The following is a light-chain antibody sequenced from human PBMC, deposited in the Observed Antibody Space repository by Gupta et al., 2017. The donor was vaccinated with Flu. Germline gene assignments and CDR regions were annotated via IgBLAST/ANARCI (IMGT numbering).Light chain of an antibody. CDR3: QHFGNSSLT. CDR2: RTS. J-gene: IGKJ2*01. V-gene: IGKV3-20*01. Sequence: VLTQSPDTLSLSPGESATLSCRASRGLPTNQLDWYQQKCGQPPRLLIYRTSTRAAGVPDSFTGSGSGTDFTLTISGLEPEDFAVYYCQHFGNSSLTFGRGTKL. CDR1: RGLPTNQ.